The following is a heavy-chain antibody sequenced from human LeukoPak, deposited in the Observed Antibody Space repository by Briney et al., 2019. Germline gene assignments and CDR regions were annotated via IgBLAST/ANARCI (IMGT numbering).Heavy chain of an antibody. CDR1: GFTFSSYG. V-gene: IGHV3-30*18. CDR2: ISTDGNIE. CDR3: AKDQIGWAPGYVSGPLDQ. Sequence: GGSLRLSCAASGFTFSSYGMHWVRQAPGKGLEWVAVISTDGNIEYYANSVKGRFTISRDNSKNAVYLQMTSLRTEDTAVYYCAKDQIGWAPGYVSGPLDQWGQGTLVTVSS. J-gene: IGHJ4*02. D-gene: IGHD6-19*01.